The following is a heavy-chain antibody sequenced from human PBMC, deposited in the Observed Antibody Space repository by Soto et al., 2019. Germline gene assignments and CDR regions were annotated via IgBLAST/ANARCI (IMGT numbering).Heavy chain of an antibody. CDR1: GGSISSSSYY. J-gene: IGHJ6*02. CDR2: IFYSGST. V-gene: IGHV4-39*01. D-gene: IGHD2-15*01. CDR3: ARHLTYCSAGSCYSDFPYYGMDV. Sequence: SETLSLTCTVSGGSISSSSYYWGWIRQPPGKGLEWIGSIFYSGSTYYKPSLKKRVNKSVDTSKNQISLKLSSVTDAEKAEYYFARHLTYCSAGSCYSDFPYYGMDVWGQGTTVTVS.